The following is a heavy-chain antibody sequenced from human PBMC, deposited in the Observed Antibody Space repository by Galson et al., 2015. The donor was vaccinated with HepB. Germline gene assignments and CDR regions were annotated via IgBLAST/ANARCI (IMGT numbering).Heavy chain of an antibody. J-gene: IGHJ4*02. CDR1: GYIFTNHW. Sequence: QSGAEVKKPVESLKISCKASGYIFTNHWIGWVRQMPGKGLEWVGIIYPSDSDTRYSPSFQGQVTISADKSITTAYLQWSSLKASDTAMYYCARRADAVDDYWGQGTLVTVSS. CDR3: ARRADAVDDY. D-gene: IGHD6-19*01. CDR2: IYPSDSDT. V-gene: IGHV5-51*01.